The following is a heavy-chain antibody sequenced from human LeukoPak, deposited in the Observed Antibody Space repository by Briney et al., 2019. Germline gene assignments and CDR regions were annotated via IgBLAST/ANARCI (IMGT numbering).Heavy chain of an antibody. CDR1: GYSFTSYW. D-gene: IGHD6-19*01. V-gene: IGHV5-51*01. CDR2: IYPGDSDT. J-gene: IGHJ5*02. Sequence: GESLKISCKGSGYSFTSYWIGWVRQMPGKGLEWMGIIYPGDSDTRYSPSFQGQVTISADKSISTAYLQWSSLKASDTAMYYCARHAVAGKTVIWFDPWGQGTLVTVSS. CDR3: ARHAVAGKTVIWFDP.